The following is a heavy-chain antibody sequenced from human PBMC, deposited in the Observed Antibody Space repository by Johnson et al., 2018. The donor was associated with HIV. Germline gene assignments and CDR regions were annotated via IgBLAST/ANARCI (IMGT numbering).Heavy chain of an antibody. CDR2: ISYDGSNK. V-gene: IGHV3-30*04. D-gene: IGHD6-19*01. J-gene: IGHJ3*02. CDR3: AKDLRIAVAGVAFDI. CDR1: GFTFSTYA. Sequence: QVQLVESGGGVVQPGRSLRLSCAASGFTFSTYAMHWVRQAPGKGLEWVADISYDGSNKYYADSVKGRFTISRDNSKNTLYLQMNSLRPEDTAVYYCAKDLRIAVAGVAFDIWGQGTMVTVSS.